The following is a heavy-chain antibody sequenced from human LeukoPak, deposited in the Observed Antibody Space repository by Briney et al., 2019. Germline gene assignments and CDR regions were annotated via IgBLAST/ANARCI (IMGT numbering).Heavy chain of an antibody. D-gene: IGHD3-9*01. CDR3: ARGSRYFDWFYDDNWFDP. CDR2: INHSGST. V-gene: IGHV4-34*01. CDR1: GGSFSGYY. Sequence: SETLSLTCAVYGGSFSGYYWSWIRQPPGKGLEWIGEINHSGSTNYNPSLKSRVTISVDTSKNQFSLKLSSVTAADTAVCYCARGSRYFDWFYDDNWFDPWGQGTLVTVSS. J-gene: IGHJ5*02.